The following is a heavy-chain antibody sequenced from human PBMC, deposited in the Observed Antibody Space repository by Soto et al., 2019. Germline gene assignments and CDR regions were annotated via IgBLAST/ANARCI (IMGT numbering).Heavy chain of an antibody. J-gene: IGHJ6*02. CDR3: ASPEVNNYYYYGMDV. D-gene: IGHD3-10*01. V-gene: IGHV5-10-1*01. Sequence: RWESLKISCNGSGYILTSYWISWLGQMPGKGLEWMGRIDPSDSYTNYSPSFQGHVTISADKSISTAYLQWSSLKASDTAMYYCASPEVNNYYYYGMDVWGQETTVTVYS. CDR2: IDPSDSYT. CDR1: GYILTSYW.